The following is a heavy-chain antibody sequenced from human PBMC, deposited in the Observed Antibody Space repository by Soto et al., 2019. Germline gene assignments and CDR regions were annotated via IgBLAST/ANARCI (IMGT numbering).Heavy chain of an antibody. D-gene: IGHD3-10*01. CDR1: GGSFSGYY. V-gene: IGHV4-34*01. Sequence: SETLSLTCAVYGGSFSGYYWSWIRQPPGKGLEWIGEINHSGSTNYNPSLKSRVTISVDTSKNQFSLKLSSVTAADTAVYYCARGARADYYGSGSYYNGGMMGYWGQGTLVTVSS. CDR2: INHSGST. J-gene: IGHJ4*02. CDR3: ARGARADYYGSGSYYNGGMMGY.